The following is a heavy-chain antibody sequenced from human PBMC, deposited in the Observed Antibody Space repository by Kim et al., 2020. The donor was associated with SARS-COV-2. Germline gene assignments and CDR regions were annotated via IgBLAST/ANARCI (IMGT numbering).Heavy chain of an antibody. CDR1: GFTFSSYA. D-gene: IGHD6-19*01. CDR3: ARAGSGWSH. V-gene: IGHV3-30*04. J-gene: IGHJ4*01. Sequence: GGSLSLSCAASGFTFSSYAMHWVRQAPGKGLEWVAVISYDGSNKYYADSVKGRFTISRDNSKNTLYLQMNSLRAEDTAVYYCARAGSGWSHWGHGTLVTV. CDR2: ISYDGSNK.